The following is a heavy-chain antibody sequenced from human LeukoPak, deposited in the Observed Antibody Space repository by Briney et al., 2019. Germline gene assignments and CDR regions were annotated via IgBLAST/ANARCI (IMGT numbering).Heavy chain of an antibody. CDR2: IIPIFNTI. V-gene: IGHV1-69*13. J-gene: IGHJ6*02. CDR1: GGTLSTCS. D-gene: IGHD4-23*01. CDR3: ARGLSRWSTPTSSYYYRMDV. Sequence: SVKVSCKASGGTLSTCSISWVRQAPGQGLEWMGGIIPIFNTINYAQRFQGRVTLTADESTNTAYMELSSLRSEDTAVYYCARGLSRWSTPTSSYYYRMDVWGQGTTVADSS.